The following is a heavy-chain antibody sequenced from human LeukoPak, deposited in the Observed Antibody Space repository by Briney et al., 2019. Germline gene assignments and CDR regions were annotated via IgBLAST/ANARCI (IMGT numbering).Heavy chain of an antibody. CDR3: ARGPYDSSGYYYVY. Sequence: SETLSLTCTVSGGSISSGGYYWRWLRQHPGKGLEWIGYIYYSGSTYYNPSLKSRVTISVDTSKNQFSLNLRSVTAADTAGYYCARGPYDSSGYYYVYWGQGTLVTVCS. CDR2: IYYSGST. CDR1: GGSISSGGYY. D-gene: IGHD3-22*01. V-gene: IGHV4-31*03. J-gene: IGHJ4*02.